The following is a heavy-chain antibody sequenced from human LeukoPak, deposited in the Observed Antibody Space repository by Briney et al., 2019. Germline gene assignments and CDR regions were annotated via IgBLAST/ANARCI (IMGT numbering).Heavy chain of an antibody. V-gene: IGHV1-18*01. Sequence: ASVKVSCKTSGFSFTNYAFGWVRQAPGQGLEWVGWISAYNGATNYAQKLRGRVTLTTDIYTSTSYMELRGLRSDDTAMYFCARIIAVAGTHFDLWGRGTLVTVSS. J-gene: IGHJ2*01. CDR3: ARIIAVAGTHFDL. D-gene: IGHD6-19*01. CDR2: ISAYNGAT. CDR1: GFSFTNYA.